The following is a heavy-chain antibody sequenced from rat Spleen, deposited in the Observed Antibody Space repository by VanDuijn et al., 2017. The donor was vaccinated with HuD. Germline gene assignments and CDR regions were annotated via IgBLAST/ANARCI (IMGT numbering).Heavy chain of an antibody. J-gene: IGHJ2*01. V-gene: IGHV5-22*01. D-gene: IGHD1-1*01. CDR3: AREDYRFDY. CDR1: GFTFSDYY. Sequence: EVQLVESGGGLVQPGRSLKLSCAASGFTFSDYYMAWVRQAPKKGLEWVASISYEGSSTYYGDSVKGRFTISRDNAKSTLYLQMDSLRSEDTATYYCAREDYRFDYWGQGVMVTVSS. CDR2: ISYEGSST.